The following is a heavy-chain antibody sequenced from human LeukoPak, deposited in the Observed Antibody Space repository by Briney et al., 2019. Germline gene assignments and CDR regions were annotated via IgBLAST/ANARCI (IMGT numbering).Heavy chain of an antibody. J-gene: IGHJ4*02. D-gene: IGHD4-17*01. CDR3: AKSGDQVTVTKLDY. CDR2: ISGSGGST. Sequence: GGSLRLSCAASGFTFSNYVMSWVRQAPGRGVEWGSGISGSGGSTFYADSVKGRFTISRDNSKNTLYLEMNSLRAEDTALFYCAKSGDQVTVTKLDYWGQGTLVTVSS. V-gene: IGHV3-23*01. CDR1: GFTFSNYV.